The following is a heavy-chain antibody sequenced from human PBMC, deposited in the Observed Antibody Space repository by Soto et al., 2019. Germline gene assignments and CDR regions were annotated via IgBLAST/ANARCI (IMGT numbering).Heavy chain of an antibody. Sequence: PGGSLRLSCAASGFTFSSYAMSWVRQAPGKGLEWVSAISGSGGSTYYADSVKGRFTISRDNSKNTLYLQMNSLRAEDTAVYYCAKDPGYCSSTSCSFSGYPNWFDPWGQGTLVTVSS. CDR1: GFTFSSYA. J-gene: IGHJ5*02. CDR2: ISGSGGST. CDR3: AKDPGYCSSTSCSFSGYPNWFDP. D-gene: IGHD2-2*01. V-gene: IGHV3-23*01.